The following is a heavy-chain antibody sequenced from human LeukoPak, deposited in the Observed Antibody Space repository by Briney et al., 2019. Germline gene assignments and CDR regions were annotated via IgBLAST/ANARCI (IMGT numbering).Heavy chain of an antibody. V-gene: IGHV4-61*08. CDR1: GGSISSGDYY. J-gene: IGHJ5*02. CDR3: ARGSSSWYNWFDP. D-gene: IGHD6-13*01. Sequence: SETLSLTCTVSGGSISSGDYYWSWIRQPPGKGLEWIGYIYYSGSTNYNPSLKSRVTISVDTSKNQFSLKLSSVTAADTAVYYCARGSSSWYNWFDPWGQGTLVTVSS. CDR2: IYYSGST.